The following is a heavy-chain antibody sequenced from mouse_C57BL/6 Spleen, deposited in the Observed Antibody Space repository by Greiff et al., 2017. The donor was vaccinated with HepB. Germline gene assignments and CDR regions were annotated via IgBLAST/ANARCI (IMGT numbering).Heavy chain of an antibody. V-gene: IGHV1-76*01. J-gene: IGHJ1*03. CDR2: IYPGSGNT. Sequence: VQLQQSGAELVRPGASVKLSCKASGYTFTDYYINWVKQRPGQGLEWIARIYPGSGNTYYNEKFKGKATLTAEKSSSTAYMQLSSLTSEDSAVYFCAREGREGYWYFDVWGTGTTVTVSS. CDR1: GYTFTDYY. CDR3: AREGREGYWYFDV.